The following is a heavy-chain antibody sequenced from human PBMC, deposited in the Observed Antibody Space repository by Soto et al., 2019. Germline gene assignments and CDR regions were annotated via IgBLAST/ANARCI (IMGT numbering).Heavy chain of an antibody. D-gene: IGHD3-22*01. V-gene: IGHV5-51*01. J-gene: IGHJ5*02. CDR3: VGLDYDSSEYYHRRLDP. CDR2: IDPGDSDT. Sequence: PGESLKISCKGSGYRITHYWIGWVRQMPGKGLEWMGIIDPGDSDTTYSPSFQGQVTISADKSIFTAYLHWSSLKASDTAMYYCVGLDYDSSEYYHRRLDPWGQGTQVTVSS. CDR1: GYRITHYW.